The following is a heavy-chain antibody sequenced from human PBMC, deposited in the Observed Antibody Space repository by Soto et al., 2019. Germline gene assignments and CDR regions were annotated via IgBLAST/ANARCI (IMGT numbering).Heavy chain of an antibody. CDR3: ARERRWEPLLY. J-gene: IGHJ4*02. Sequence: QVQLVQSGPEVKKPGASVKVSCKGSGYTFSNYGVTWVRQAPGQGLERLGWVSAYNRNTDYAQKFEDRATMTTDPSTNTAYLEPRGLTPDDTAVYYFARERRWEPLLYWGQGTL. D-gene: IGHD1-26*01. CDR1: GYTFSNYG. CDR2: VSAYNRNT. V-gene: IGHV1-18*01.